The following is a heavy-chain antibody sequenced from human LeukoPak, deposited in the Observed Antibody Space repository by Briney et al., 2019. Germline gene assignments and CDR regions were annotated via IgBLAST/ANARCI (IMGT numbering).Heavy chain of an antibody. D-gene: IGHD3-3*01. Sequence: QPGGSLRLSCAASGFTFSSYWMHWVRQAPGKGLVWVSRINSDGSSTSYADSVKGRFTISRDNAKNTLDLQMNSLRAEDTAVYYCARARARAIFGVVSTPINYYYYMDVWGKGTTVTVSS. CDR1: GFTFSSYW. V-gene: IGHV3-74*01. J-gene: IGHJ6*03. CDR2: INSDGSST. CDR3: ARARARAIFGVVSTPINYYYYMDV.